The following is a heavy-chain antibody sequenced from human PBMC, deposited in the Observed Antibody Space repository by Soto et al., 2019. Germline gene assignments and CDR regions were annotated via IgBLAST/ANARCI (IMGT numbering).Heavy chain of an antibody. CDR3: ARHDNEDSRPNPKCYYYYYGMDV. CDR1: GSRFTSYW. V-gene: IGHV5-10-1*04. CDR2: LDPMDSYT. J-gene: IGHJ6*02. Sequence: PGESLKISCQGSGSRFTSYWLSWVRQMPGKGPEWMGRLDPMDSYTNYSPSVQGQVTISAPKSISTAYLQWSSLKASDTAMYYCARHDNEDSRPNPKCYYYYYGMDVWGQGTTVTVSS. D-gene: IGHD3-16*01.